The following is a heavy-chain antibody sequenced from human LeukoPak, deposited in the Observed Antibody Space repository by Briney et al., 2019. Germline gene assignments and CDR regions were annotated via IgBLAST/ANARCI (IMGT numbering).Heavy chain of an antibody. D-gene: IGHD2-15*01. CDR1: GGTFSTYA. Sequence: SVKVSCKDSGGTFSTYAIDWVRQAPGQGPEWMGRIIPIFGKTNYAQKLQGRVTITADKSTNTAYMELSSLRSEDTAVYFCARGGYCTGGSCFEYYYYYMDVWGKGTTVTVSS. CDR2: IIPIFGKT. CDR3: ARGGYCTGGSCFEYYYYYMDV. V-gene: IGHV1-69*04. J-gene: IGHJ6*03.